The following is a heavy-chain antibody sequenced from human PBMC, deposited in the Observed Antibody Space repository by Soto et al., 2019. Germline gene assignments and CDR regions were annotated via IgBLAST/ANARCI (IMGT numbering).Heavy chain of an antibody. CDR2: IIPVFGTA. CDR3: ARGRVTTYFTAFDY. V-gene: IGHV1-69*01. J-gene: IGHJ4*01. Sequence: QVQLVQSGAEVKKPGSSVKLSCKVSGGTFISYAISWVRQAPGRGLEWMGGIIPVFGTANYTQQFQGRVTITADESTSTAYIELSSLRSEDTALYYWARGRVTTYFTAFDYWGHGSLVTVSS. CDR1: GGTFISYA. D-gene: IGHD4-17*01.